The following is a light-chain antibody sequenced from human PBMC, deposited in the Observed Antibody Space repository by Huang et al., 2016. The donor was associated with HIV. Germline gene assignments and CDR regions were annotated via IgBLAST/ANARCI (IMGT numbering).Light chain of an antibody. J-gene: IGKJ4*01. CDR1: RSISNY. CDR2: NTS. V-gene: IGKV3-11*01. Sequence: EIVLTQSPATLSLSPGERATLSCRASRSISNYLAWYQQRPGPAPRLLIYNTSNRATDIPARFSGRGSGTDFTLTISSLELEDFAVYYCQHRSNWPLTFGGGTKVEIK. CDR3: QHRSNWPLT.